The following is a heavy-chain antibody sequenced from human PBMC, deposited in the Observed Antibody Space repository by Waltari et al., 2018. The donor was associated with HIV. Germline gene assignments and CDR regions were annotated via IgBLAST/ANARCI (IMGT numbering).Heavy chain of an antibody. V-gene: IGHV1-3*01. CDR3: ARDGGGYCSGGSCHYYFDY. J-gene: IGHJ4*02. D-gene: IGHD2-15*01. CDR2: INAGNGNT. Sequence: QVQLVQSGAEVKKPGASVKVSCKASGYTFTSYAMHWVRQAPGQRLEWMGWINAGNGNTKYSQKFQGRVTITRDTSASTAYMELSSLRSEDTAVYYCARDGGGYCSGGSCHYYFDYWGQGTLVTVSS. CDR1: GYTFTSYA.